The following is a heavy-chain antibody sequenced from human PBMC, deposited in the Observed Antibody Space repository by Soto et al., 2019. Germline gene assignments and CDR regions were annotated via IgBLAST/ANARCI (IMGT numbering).Heavy chain of an antibody. CDR2: ISGSGTTT. V-gene: IGHV3-48*04. D-gene: IGHD3-10*01. J-gene: IGHJ4*02. CDR1: GFSFSSFS. Sequence: EVHLVESGGDLVQPGGSLRLSCAASGFSFSSFSMNWVRQAPGKGLEWVSYISGSGTTTYYADSVKGRFTISRDNAKNSRFLQMNRLQAEDTAVYYCARLGDYGSGSYWGQGTLVTVYS. CDR3: ARLGDYGSGSY.